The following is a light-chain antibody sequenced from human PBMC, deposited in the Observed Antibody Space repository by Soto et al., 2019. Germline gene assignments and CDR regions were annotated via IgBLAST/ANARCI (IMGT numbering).Light chain of an antibody. CDR3: QQYGSSRT. J-gene: IGKJ1*01. CDR2: DAS. Sequence: EIVLTQSPATLSLSKGERGTRSYGASQGVSSSYLAWYQQKPGLAPRLLIYDASSRATGIPDRFSGSGSGTDFPLTISRLEPEDFAVYYCQQYGSSRTFGQGTKVDIK. V-gene: IGKV3D-20*01. CDR1: QGVSSSY.